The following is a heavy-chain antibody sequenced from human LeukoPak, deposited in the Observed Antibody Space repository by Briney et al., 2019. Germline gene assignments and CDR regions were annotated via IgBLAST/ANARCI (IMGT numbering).Heavy chain of an antibody. CDR3: AKGPHGLVTAFDY. CDR2: ISYDGSNK. D-gene: IGHD3/OR15-3a*01. V-gene: IGHV3-30-3*01. CDR1: GFTFSSYA. J-gene: IGHJ4*02. Sequence: GRSLRLSCAASGFTFSSYAMHWVRQAPGKGLEWVAVISYDGSNKYYADSVKGRFTISRDNSKNTLYLQMNSLRAEDTAVYYCAKGPHGLVTAFDYWGQGTLVTVSS.